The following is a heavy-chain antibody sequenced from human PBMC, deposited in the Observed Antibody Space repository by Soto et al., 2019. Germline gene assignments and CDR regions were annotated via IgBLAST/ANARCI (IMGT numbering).Heavy chain of an antibody. D-gene: IGHD6-19*01. CDR3: ARGGVAGTSWVFDY. J-gene: IGHJ4*02. CDR2: INAGNGNT. Sequence: ASVKVSCKASGYTFTSYAMHWVRQAPGQRLEWMGWINAGNGNTKYSQKFQGRVTITRDASASTAYMELSSLRSEDTAVYYCARGGVAGTSWVFDYWGQGTLVTVSS. V-gene: IGHV1-3*01. CDR1: GYTFTSYA.